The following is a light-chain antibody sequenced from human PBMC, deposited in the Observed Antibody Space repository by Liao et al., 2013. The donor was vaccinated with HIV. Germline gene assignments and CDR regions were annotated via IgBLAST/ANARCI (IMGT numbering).Light chain of an antibody. CDR1: NIGSKS. V-gene: IGLV3-21*04. CDR3: HVWDNSRDQQV. Sequence: SYELTQPPSVSVAPGKTATITCGGNNIGSKSVHWYQQKPGQAPVLVIYHDTDRPSGIPERFSGSNSGNTATLTISRVEAGDEADYYCHVWDNSRDQQVFGGGTKVTVL. CDR2: HDT. J-gene: IGLJ2*01.